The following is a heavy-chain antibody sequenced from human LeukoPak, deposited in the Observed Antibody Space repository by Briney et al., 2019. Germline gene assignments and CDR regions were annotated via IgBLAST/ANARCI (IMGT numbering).Heavy chain of an antibody. V-gene: IGHV1-69*01. J-gene: IGHJ6*02. Sequence: SVKVSCKASGGTFISYAISWVRQAPGQGLEWMGGIIPIFGTANYAQKFQGRVTITADESTSTAYMELSSLRSEDTAVYYCARDLTAVAGTFLYYYYGMDVWGQGTTVTVSS. D-gene: IGHD6-19*01. CDR2: IIPIFGTA. CDR3: ARDLTAVAGTFLYYYYGMDV. CDR1: GGTFISYA.